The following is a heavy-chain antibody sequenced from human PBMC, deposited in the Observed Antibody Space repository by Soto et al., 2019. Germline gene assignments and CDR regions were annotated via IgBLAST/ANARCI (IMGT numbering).Heavy chain of an antibody. D-gene: IGHD2-2*01. J-gene: IGHJ4*02. Sequence: SVKVSCKASGGTFSSYAISWVRQAPGQGLEWMGGIIPILGIANYAQKFQGRVTITADKSTSTAYMELSSLRSEDTAVYYCARVGARYCSSTSCYFDYWGQGTLVTVSS. CDR2: IIPILGIA. CDR1: GGTFSSYA. CDR3: ARVGARYCSSTSCYFDY. V-gene: IGHV1-69*10.